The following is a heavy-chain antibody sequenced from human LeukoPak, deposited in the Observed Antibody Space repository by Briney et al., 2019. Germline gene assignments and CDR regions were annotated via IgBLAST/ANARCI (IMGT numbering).Heavy chain of an antibody. CDR2: MNPNSGNT. D-gene: IGHD3-10*01. CDR3: ARGPPLLWFGQAQFQH. CDR1: GYTFTSYD. Sequence: ASVKVSCKASGYTFTSYDINWVRQATGQGLEWMGWMNPNSGNTDYAQKFQGRVTMNRNTSISTAYMELSSLRSEDTAVYYCARGPPLLWFGQAQFQHWGQGTLVTVSS. J-gene: IGHJ1*01. V-gene: IGHV1-8*01.